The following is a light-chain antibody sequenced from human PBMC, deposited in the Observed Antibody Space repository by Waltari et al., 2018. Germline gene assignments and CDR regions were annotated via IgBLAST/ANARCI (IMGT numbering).Light chain of an antibody. Sequence: QLVLTQSPSASASLGASVKLTCTLSSGHSSYALAWHPQQTEKGPRYLMKLNSDGSHSKGDGIPDRFSGSSSGAERYLTISSLQSEDEADYYCQTWGTGIWVFGGGTKLTVL. CDR3: QTWGTGIWV. V-gene: IGLV4-69*01. CDR1: SGHSSYA. CDR2: LNSDGSH. J-gene: IGLJ3*02.